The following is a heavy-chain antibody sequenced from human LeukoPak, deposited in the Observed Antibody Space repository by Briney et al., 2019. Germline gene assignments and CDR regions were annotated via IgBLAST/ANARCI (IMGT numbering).Heavy chain of an antibody. V-gene: IGHV1-8*03. CDR3: ARSSGSYNY. J-gene: IGHJ4*02. Sequence: ASVKVSCKASGYTFTGYYMHWVRQAPGQGLEWMGWINPNSGNTGYAQKFQGRVTITRNTSISTAYMELSSLRSEDTAVYYCARSSGSYNYWGQGTLVTVSS. D-gene: IGHD1-26*01. CDR2: INPNSGNT. CDR1: GYTFTGYY.